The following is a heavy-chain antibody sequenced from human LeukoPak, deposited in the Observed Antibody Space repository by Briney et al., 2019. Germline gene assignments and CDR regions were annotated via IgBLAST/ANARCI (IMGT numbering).Heavy chain of an antibody. Sequence: GRSLRLSCAASGFTFSSYGIHWVRQAPGKGLEWVAVISYDGSDKYYADSVKGRFTISRDNSKNTLYLQMNSLRDDDTAVYYCAKSLVSTGTYYSSFDYWGQGTLVTVSS. CDR1: GFTFSSYG. V-gene: IGHV3-30*18. D-gene: IGHD2-15*01. CDR3: AKSLVSTGTYYSSFDY. J-gene: IGHJ4*02. CDR2: ISYDGSDK.